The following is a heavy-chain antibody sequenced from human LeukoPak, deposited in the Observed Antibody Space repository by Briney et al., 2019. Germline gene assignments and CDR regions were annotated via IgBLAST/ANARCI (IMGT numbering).Heavy chain of an antibody. V-gene: IGHV3-11*01. CDR3: AXXSVSSSLVYFPRYNWFDP. CDR1: GFTFSDYY. Sequence: GGSLRLSCAASGFTFSDYYMSWIRQAPGKGLEWVSYISSSGSTIYYADSVKGRFTISRDNAKNSLYLQMNSLRAEDTAVYYCAXXSVSSSLVYFPRYNWFDPWGQGTLVTVSS. J-gene: IGHJ5*02. D-gene: IGHD6-13*01. CDR2: ISSSGSTI.